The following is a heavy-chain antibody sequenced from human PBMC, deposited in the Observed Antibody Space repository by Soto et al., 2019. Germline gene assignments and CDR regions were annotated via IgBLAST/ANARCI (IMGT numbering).Heavy chain of an antibody. Sequence: GGSLRLSCAASKFTFSGYAMSWVRQAPGKGLEWVSTISGTGGSTYYTDFVKGRFTVSRDNSKSTLFLQMTGLIAEDTAIYYCAKSGLLPLSPRFEYWGLGTLVTVSS. CDR2: ISGTGGST. CDR1: KFTFSGYA. V-gene: IGHV3-23*01. CDR3: AKSGLLPLSPRFEY. J-gene: IGHJ4*02. D-gene: IGHD3-10*01.